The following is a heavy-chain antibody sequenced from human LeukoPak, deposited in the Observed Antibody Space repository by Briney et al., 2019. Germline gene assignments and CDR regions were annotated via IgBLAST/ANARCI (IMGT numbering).Heavy chain of an antibody. CDR2: ISGSGGST. CDR1: EFTFSSYA. CDR3: ARNRRIANAWWTYYYYGMDV. V-gene: IGHV3-23*01. J-gene: IGHJ6*02. Sequence: PGGSLRLSCAASEFTFSSYAMQWVRQAPGKGLEWVSGISGSGGSTYYADSVKGRFTISRDNSKNTLYLQMNSLRAEDTAVYYCARNRRIANAWWTYYYYGMDVWGQGTTVTVSS. D-gene: IGHD2-15*01.